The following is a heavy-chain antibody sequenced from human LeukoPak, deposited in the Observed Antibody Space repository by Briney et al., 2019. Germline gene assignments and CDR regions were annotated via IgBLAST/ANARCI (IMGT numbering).Heavy chain of an antibody. CDR3: ARVYRAWGLVPPPLYY. V-gene: IGHV1-8*01. J-gene: IGHJ4*02. D-gene: IGHD3-16*01. CDR1: GYTFTSYD. CDR2: MNPNSGNT. Sequence: ASVKVSCKASGYTFTSYDINWVRQATGQGLGWMGWMNPNSGNTGYAQKFQGRVTMTRNTSISTAYMELSSLRSEDTAVYYCARVYRAWGLVPPPLYYWGQGTLVTVSS.